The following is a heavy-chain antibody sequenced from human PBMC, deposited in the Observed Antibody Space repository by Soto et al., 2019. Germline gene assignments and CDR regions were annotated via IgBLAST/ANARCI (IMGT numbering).Heavy chain of an antibody. CDR1: GFTFSSYA. CDR2: ISYDGSNK. D-gene: IGHD3-22*01. Sequence: PGGSLRLSCAASGFTFSSYAMHWVRQAPGKGLEWVAVISYDGSNKNYADSVKGRFTISRDNSKNTLYLQMNSLRAEDTAVYYCAKDTYYHDSSGYYVFDYWGQGTLVTVSS. CDR3: AKDTYYHDSSGYYVFDY. V-gene: IGHV3-30*04. J-gene: IGHJ4*02.